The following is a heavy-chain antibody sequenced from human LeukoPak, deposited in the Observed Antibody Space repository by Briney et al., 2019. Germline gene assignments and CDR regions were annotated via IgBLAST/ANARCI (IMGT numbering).Heavy chain of an antibody. CDR2: INHSGST. CDR1: GGSFSGYY. Sequence: SETLSLTCAVYGGSFSGYYWSWIRQPPGKGLEWIGEINHSGSTNYNPSLKSRAPISVDTSKNQFSLKLSSVTAADTAVYYCARGDDGGNYFDYWGQGTLVTVSS. J-gene: IGHJ4*02. V-gene: IGHV4-34*01. D-gene: IGHD3-16*01. CDR3: ARGDDGGNYFDY.